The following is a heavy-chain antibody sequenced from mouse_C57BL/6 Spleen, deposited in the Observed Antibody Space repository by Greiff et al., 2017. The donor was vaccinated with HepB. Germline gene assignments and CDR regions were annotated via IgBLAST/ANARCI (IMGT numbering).Heavy chain of an antibody. D-gene: IGHD1-1*02. CDR1: GYTFTDYE. V-gene: IGHV1-15*01. Sequence: VQLQQSGAELVRPGASVTLSCKASGYTFTDYEMHWVKQTPVHGLEWIGAIDPETGGTAYNQKFKGKAILTADKSSSTAYMDLRSLTSEDSAVYYCTRGGSYYFDYWGQGTTLTVSS. CDR2: IDPETGGT. CDR3: TRGGSYYFDY. J-gene: IGHJ2*01.